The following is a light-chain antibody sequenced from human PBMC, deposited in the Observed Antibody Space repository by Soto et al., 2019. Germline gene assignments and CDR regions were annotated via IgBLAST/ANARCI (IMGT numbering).Light chain of an antibody. J-gene: IGLJ3*02. CDR3: GTWDSSLSVWL. V-gene: IGLV1-51*01. Sequence: QSVLTQPPSVSAAPGQKVTISCSGGSSNIGNNYVSWYQQLPGTAPKLLIYDENKRPSGIPDRFSGSKSGTSATLGITGLQTGDEADYYCGTWDSSLSVWLFGGGTKVTVL. CDR2: DEN. CDR1: SSNIGNNY.